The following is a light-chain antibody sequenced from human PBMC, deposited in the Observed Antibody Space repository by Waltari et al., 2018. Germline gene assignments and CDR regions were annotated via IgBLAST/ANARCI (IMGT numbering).Light chain of an antibody. V-gene: IGKV1-12*01. CDR1: QSISNG. Sequence: DIQMTQSPSSVSAFVGDRVTITCRASQSISNGLAWYQQKPGKAPKLMICGASDLHRGVPSRFRGSGAGTDFTLTISSLQAEDFATYYCQQVNSFPATFGGGTTVEIK. J-gene: IGKJ4*01. CDR3: QQVNSFPAT. CDR2: GAS.